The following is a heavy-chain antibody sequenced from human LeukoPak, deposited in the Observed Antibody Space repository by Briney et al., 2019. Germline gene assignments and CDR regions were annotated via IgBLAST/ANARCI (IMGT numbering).Heavy chain of an antibody. V-gene: IGHV1-69*02. Sequence: SVKVSCKASGGIFSSYTFNWVRQAPGQGLEWMGRTTPIPGITNYAETFQGRVTLTADTSTSKLYMELSSLRSEDTAVYYCARLLRAVDTGAYYFDYWGQGTLVTVSS. CDR1: GGIFSSYT. D-gene: IGHD2-8*02. CDR3: ARLLRAVDTGAYYFDY. CDR2: TTPIPGIT. J-gene: IGHJ4*02.